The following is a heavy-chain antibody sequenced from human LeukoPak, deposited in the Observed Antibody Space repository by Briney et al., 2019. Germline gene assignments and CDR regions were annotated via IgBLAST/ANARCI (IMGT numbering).Heavy chain of an antibody. D-gene: IGHD1-26*01. Sequence: PGGSLRLSCAASGFTFSSYGMHWVRQAPGKGLEWVAVIWYDGSNKYYADSVKGRFTISRDNSKNTLYLQMNSLKTEDTAVYYCGRSRAGAIDYWGQGTLVTVSS. J-gene: IGHJ4*02. CDR3: GRSRAGAIDY. CDR1: GFTFSSYG. CDR2: IWYDGSNK. V-gene: IGHV3-33*01.